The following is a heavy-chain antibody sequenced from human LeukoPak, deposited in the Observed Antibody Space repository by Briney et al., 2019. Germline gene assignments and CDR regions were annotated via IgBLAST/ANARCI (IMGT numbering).Heavy chain of an antibody. D-gene: IGHD2-15*01. CDR3: AREGSPTDAFDI. V-gene: IGHV1-69*05. J-gene: IGHJ3*02. CDR1: GGTFSSYA. CDR2: IIPIFGTA. Sequence: SVKVSCKASGGTFSSYAISWVRQAPGQGLEWMGGIIPIFGTANYAQKFQGRVTITTDESTSTAYMELSSLRSEDTAVYYCAREGSPTDAFDIWGQGTMVTVSS.